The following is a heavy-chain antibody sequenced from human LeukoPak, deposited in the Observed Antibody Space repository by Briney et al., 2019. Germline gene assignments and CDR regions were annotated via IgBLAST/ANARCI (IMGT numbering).Heavy chain of an antibody. D-gene: IGHD3-3*01. CDR3: ARYYDSWSSYSSYYYMDV. CDR1: GFTFSSYS. V-gene: IGHV3-21*01. Sequence: GGSLRLSCAASGFTFSSYSMNWVRQAPGKGLEWVSSISSSSSYIYYADSVKGRFTISRDNAKNSLYLQMNSLRAEDTAVYYCARYYDSWSSYSSYYYMDVWGKGTTVTVSS. J-gene: IGHJ6*03. CDR2: ISSSSSYI.